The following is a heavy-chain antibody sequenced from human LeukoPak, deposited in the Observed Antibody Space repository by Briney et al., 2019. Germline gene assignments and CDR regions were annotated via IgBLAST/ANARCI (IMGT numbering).Heavy chain of an antibody. J-gene: IGHJ4*02. CDR3: ATDRLLGSDRDGYNY. CDR1: GYTLTELS. CDR2: FDPEDGET. D-gene: IGHD5-24*01. Sequence: ASVKVSCKVSGYTLTELSMHCVRQAPGKGLEWMGGFDPEDGETIYAQKFQGRVTMTEDTSTDTAYMELSSLRSEDTAVYYCATDRLLGSDRDGYNYWGQGTLVTVSS. V-gene: IGHV1-24*01.